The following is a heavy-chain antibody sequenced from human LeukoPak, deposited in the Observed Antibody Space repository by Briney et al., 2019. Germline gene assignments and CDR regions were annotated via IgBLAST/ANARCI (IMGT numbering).Heavy chain of an antibody. V-gene: IGHV4-59*02. CDR3: ARDNWNYGSSMDV. D-gene: IGHD1-7*01. CDR1: GGSVSSYY. CDR2: IYYSGST. J-gene: IGHJ6*02. Sequence: SETLSLTCTVSGGSVSSYYWRWIRQPPGKGLEWIGYIYYSGSTNYNPSLKSRVTISVDTPKNQFSLKLSSVTAADTAVYHCARDNWNYGSSMDVWGQGTTVTVSS.